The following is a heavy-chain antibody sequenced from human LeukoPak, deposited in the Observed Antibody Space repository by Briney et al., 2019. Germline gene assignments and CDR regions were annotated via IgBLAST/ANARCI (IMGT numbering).Heavy chain of an antibody. J-gene: IGHJ5*02. V-gene: IGHV1-69*04. CDR1: GYTFTSYG. D-gene: IGHD3-10*01. CDR3: ARDYYGSGSYSP. CDR2: IIPILGIA. Sequence: AVKVSCKASGYTFTSYGISWVRQAPGQGLEWMGRIIPILGIANYAQKFQGRVTITADKSTSTAYMELSSLRSEDTAVYYCARDYYGSGSYSPWGQGTLVTVSS.